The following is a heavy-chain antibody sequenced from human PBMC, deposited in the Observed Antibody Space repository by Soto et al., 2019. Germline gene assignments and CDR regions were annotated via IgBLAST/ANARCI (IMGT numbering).Heavy chain of an antibody. CDR2: IIPILGIA. CDR1: GSTFSSYT. Sequence: QVQLVQSGAEVKKPGSSVKVSCKASGSTFSSYTISWVRQAPGQGLEWMGRIIPILGIANYAQKFQGRVTITADKSTSTAYMELSSLRSEDTAVYYCAYMYSSSSHWFDPWGQGTLVTVSS. V-gene: IGHV1-69*02. CDR3: AYMYSSSSHWFDP. J-gene: IGHJ5*02. D-gene: IGHD6-6*01.